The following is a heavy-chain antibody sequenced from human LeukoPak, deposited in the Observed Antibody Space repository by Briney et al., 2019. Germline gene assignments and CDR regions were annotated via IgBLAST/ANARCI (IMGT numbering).Heavy chain of an antibody. Sequence: PSETLSLTCAVYGGSFSGYYWSWIRQPPGKGLEWIGEINHSGSTNYNPSLKSRVTISVDTSKNQFSLKLSSVTAADTAVYYCARRHWRLGGSGSYSQKGIDYWGQGTLVTVSS. J-gene: IGHJ4*02. CDR2: INHSGST. CDR3: ARRHWRLGGSGSYSQKGIDY. D-gene: IGHD3-10*01. CDR1: GGSFSGYY. V-gene: IGHV4-34*01.